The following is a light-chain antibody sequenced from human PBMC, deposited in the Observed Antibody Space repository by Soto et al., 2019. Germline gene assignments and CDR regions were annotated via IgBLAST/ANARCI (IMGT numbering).Light chain of an antibody. V-gene: IGLV1-44*01. CDR1: SSNIGSNI. J-gene: IGLJ1*01. CDR3: AAWDDSLNAYV. CDR2: NNN. Sequence: QSALTQPASVSGTPGQRVTISCSGSSSNIGSNIVSWYQQLPGTAPKLLIYNNNQWPSGVPDRFSGSKSGTSASLAISGLQSEDEADYYCAAWDDSLNAYVFGTGTKVTVL.